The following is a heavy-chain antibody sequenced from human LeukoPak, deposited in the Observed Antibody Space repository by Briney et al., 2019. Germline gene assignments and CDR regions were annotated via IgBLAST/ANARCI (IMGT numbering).Heavy chain of an antibody. CDR1: GFTFSNAW. Sequence: GGSLRLSCAASGFTFSNAWMSWVRQAPGKGLEWVGRIKSKTDGGTTDYAAPVKGRFTISRDDSKNTLYLQMNSLKTEDTAVYYCTTLFRLYFATPTYTNDIWGQGTMVTVSS. J-gene: IGHJ3*02. CDR2: IKSKTDGGTT. V-gene: IGHV3-15*01. D-gene: IGHD2-8*01. CDR3: TTLFRLYFATPTYTNDI.